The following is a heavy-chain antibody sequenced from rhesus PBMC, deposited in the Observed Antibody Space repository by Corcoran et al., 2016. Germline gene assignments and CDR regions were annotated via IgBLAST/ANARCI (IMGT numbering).Heavy chain of an antibody. CDR1: GYFISSGYH. J-gene: IGHJ6*01. CDR3: ARLEDSIFDS. CDR2: ISGSSVST. Sequence: QVQLQESGPGLVKPSETLSLTCAVSGYFISSGYHWAWIRQPPGKGLEYIDNISGSSVSTDYTPSIKSRVTISKDTSKNQFSLKLSSVTAADTAVYYCARLEDSIFDSWGQGVVVTVSS. D-gene: IGHD4-23*01. V-gene: IGHV4-99*01.